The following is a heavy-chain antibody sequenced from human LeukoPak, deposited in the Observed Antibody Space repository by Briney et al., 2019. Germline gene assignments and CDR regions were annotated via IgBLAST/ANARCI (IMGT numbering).Heavy chain of an antibody. CDR3: AKGRGYCTGGSCYSDY. J-gene: IGHJ4*02. CDR2: ISGSDGST. CDR1: GFTFSNYA. V-gene: IGHV3-23*01. D-gene: IGHD2-15*01. Sequence: GGSLRLSCTASGFTFSNYAMSWVRQAPGKGLEWVSTISGSDGSTYYADSVKGRFTISRDNSKNTLYMQMNSLRVEDTAIYYCAKGRGYCTGGSCYSDYWGQGTLVTVSS.